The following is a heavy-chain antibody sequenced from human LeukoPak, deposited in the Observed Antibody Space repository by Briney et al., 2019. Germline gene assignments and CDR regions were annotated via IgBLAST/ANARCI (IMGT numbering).Heavy chain of an antibody. CDR3: ARLLDYDSSGDPDTFDI. Sequence: SETLSLTCTVSGGSINSHYWSWIRQPPGKELEWIGFMHYAGRTRYNPSLQSRVTISVDTSKNHFSLKLSSLTAADTAVYFCARLLDYDSSGDPDTFDIWGQGTMVTVSS. CDR2: MHYAGRT. J-gene: IGHJ3*02. V-gene: IGHV4-59*11. CDR1: GGSINSHY. D-gene: IGHD3-22*01.